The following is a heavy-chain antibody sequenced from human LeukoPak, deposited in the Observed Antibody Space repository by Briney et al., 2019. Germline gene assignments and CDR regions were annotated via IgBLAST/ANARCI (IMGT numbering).Heavy chain of an antibody. CDR2: ISSSSGNII. V-gene: IGHV3-48*04. CDR1: GFSFRSYS. D-gene: IGHD1/OR15-1a*01. Sequence: GGSLRLSCVASGFSFRSYSMNWVRQAPGKGLEWVSYISSSSGNIIYYADSVKGRFTISRDNAKNSLYLQMNSLRVEDTAVHYSASGKWKNGYYMDVWGKGTTVTVSS. J-gene: IGHJ6*03. CDR3: ASGKWKNGYYMDV.